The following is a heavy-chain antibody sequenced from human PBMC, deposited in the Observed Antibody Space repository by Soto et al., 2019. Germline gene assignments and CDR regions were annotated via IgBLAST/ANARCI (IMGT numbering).Heavy chain of an antibody. CDR1: GGTFSSYA. J-gene: IGHJ6*02. D-gene: IGHD3-10*01. CDR3: AGGRRTYYYGWGSYPFSGYYYGMDV. CDR2: IIPIFGTA. V-gene: IGHV1-69*13. Sequence: SVKVSCKASGGTFSSYAISWVRQAPGQGLEWMGGIIPIFGTANYAQKFQGRFTITADESTSTAYMELSSLRSEDQSVYYCAGGRRTYYYGWGSYPFSGYYYGMDVWGQGTTVPVSS.